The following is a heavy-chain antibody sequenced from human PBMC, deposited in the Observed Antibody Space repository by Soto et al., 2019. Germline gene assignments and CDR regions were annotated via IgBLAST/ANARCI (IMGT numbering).Heavy chain of an antibody. Sequence: EVQLVESGGGLVQPGGSLRLSCAASGFTFSSYSMNWVRQAPGKGLEWVSYISSSSSTIYYADSVKGRFTISRDNAKNSLYLQMTSLRDEDTAVYYCARDFECGYSYGSTDYFDYWGQGTLVTVSS. J-gene: IGHJ4*02. V-gene: IGHV3-48*02. D-gene: IGHD5-18*01. CDR2: ISSSSSTI. CDR3: ARDFECGYSYGSTDYFDY. CDR1: GFTFSSYS.